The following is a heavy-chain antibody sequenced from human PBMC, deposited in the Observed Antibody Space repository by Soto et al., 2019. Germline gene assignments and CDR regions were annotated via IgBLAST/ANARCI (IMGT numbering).Heavy chain of an antibody. D-gene: IGHD6-6*01. Sequence: GGSLRLSCAASGFTVSSNYMSWVRQAPGKGLEWVSVIYSGGSTYYADSVKGRFTISRDNSKNTLYLQMNSLRAEDTAVYYCARGITSYSSSFYFDYWGQGTLVTVSS. V-gene: IGHV3-53*01. CDR1: GFTVSSNY. CDR3: ARGITSYSSSFYFDY. CDR2: IYSGGST. J-gene: IGHJ4*02.